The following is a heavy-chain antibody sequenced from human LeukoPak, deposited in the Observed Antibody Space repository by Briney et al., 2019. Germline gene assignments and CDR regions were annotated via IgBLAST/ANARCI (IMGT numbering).Heavy chain of an antibody. V-gene: IGHV1-69*13. CDR2: IIPIFGTA. CDR3: ARAGYSSSWSPLADAFDI. J-gene: IGHJ3*02. CDR1: GGTFSSYA. Sequence: GASVNVSCKASGGTFSSYAISWVRQAPGQGLEWMGGIIPIFGTANYAQRFQGRVTITADESTSTAYMELSSLRSEDTAVYYCARAGYSSSWSPLADAFDIWGQGTMVTVSS. D-gene: IGHD6-13*01.